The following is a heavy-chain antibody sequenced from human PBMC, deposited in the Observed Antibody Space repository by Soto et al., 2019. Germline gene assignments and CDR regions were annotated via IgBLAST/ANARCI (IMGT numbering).Heavy chain of an antibody. CDR2: IYYSGST. J-gene: IGHJ6*02. V-gene: IGHV4-31*03. CDR1: GGSISSGGYY. CDR3: ASLGGAMVRGVIGMDV. D-gene: IGHD3-10*01. Sequence: PSETLSLTCTVSGGSISSGGYYWSWIRQHPGKGLEWIGYIYYSGSTYYNPSLKSRVTISVDTSKNQFSLKLSSVTAADTAVFYCASLGGAMVRGVIGMDVWGQGTTVTVSS.